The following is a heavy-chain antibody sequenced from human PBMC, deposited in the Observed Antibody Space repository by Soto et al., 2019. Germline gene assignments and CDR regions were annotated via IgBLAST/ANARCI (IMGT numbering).Heavy chain of an antibody. Sequence: EVQLLESGGGLVQPGGSLRLSCAASGFSFSSYAMVWVRQAPGKGLEWVSVISARGGSSYFADSVKGRFTISRDNSKNVLSLEMNSVRVEDMAIYFCAKGSIEYSASVDNWGQGTLVLVSS. CDR2: ISARGGSS. J-gene: IGHJ4*02. V-gene: IGHV3-23*01. D-gene: IGHD5-12*01. CDR3: AKGSIEYSASVDN. CDR1: GFSFSSYA.